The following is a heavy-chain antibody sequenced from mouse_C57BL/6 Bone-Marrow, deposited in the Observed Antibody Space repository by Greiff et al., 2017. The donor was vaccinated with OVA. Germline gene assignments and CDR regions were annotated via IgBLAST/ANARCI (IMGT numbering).Heavy chain of an antibody. CDR1: GFSINSDCY. J-gene: IGHJ2*01. D-gene: IGHD2-1*01. CDR3: SREGNYPYYFDY. Sequence: EVQLQQSGPSLVRPSQTLSLTCTVTGFSINSDCYWIWIRQFPGNKLEYIGYTFYSGITYYNPSLESRTYITRDTSKNQFSLKLSSVTTEDTATYDCSREGNYPYYFDYWGQGTTLTVSS. V-gene: IGHV3-3*01. CDR2: TFYSGIT.